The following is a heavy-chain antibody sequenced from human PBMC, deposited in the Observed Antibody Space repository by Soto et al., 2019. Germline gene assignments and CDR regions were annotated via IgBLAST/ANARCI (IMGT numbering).Heavy chain of an antibody. D-gene: IGHD1-1*01. CDR3: AKVSTTHTFGPLDP. V-gene: IGHV3-9*03. CDR1: GFTFDDYG. CDR2: ISWNSGSI. J-gene: IGHJ5*02. Sequence: GGSLRLSCAASGFTFDDYGMHWVRQAPGKGLEWVSGISWNSGSIGYADSVKGRFIISRDNAKNSVYLQMNNLRPEDMAFYFCAKVSTTHTFGPLDPWGQGTLVTVSS.